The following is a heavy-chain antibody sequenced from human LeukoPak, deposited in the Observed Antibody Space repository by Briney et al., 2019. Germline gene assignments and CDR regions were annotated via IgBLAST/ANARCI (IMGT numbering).Heavy chain of an antibody. V-gene: IGHV3-23*01. J-gene: IGHJ4*02. CDR3: AKAWAAAGTFAS. CDR1: GFTFSSYA. D-gene: IGHD6-13*01. Sequence: GGSLRLSCAASGFTFSSYAMSWVRQAPGKGLEWVSTIIGSGGDTYYADSVKGRFTISRDTSKNTLYLQMNSLRAEDTAVYYCAKAWAAAGTFASWGQGTLATVSS. CDR2: IIGSGGDT.